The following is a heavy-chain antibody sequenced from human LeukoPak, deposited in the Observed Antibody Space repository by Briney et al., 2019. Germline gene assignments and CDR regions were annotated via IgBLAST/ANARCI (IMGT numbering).Heavy chain of an antibody. CDR2: IYSGGST. V-gene: IGHV4-39*01. D-gene: IGHD5-12*01. Sequence: SETLSLTCTVSGGSISSSSYYWDWIRQSPGKGLEWIGNIYSGGSTYYTPSLKSRVTISVDTSKNQFSLKLSSVTAAATALYFCARHRRSGPGGYENAFDIWGQGTMVTVSS. CDR3: ARHRRSGPGGYENAFDI. CDR1: GGSISSSSYY. J-gene: IGHJ3*02.